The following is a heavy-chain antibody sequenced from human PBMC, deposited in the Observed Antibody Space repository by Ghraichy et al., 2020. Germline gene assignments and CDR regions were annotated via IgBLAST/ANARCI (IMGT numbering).Heavy chain of an antibody. Sequence: GGSLRLSCVASGFTFSSYAVHWVRQAPGKGLEWVAVISNDGNNKYYTDSVKGRFTISRDNAKNTLFLQMNSLRGDDSAVYFCVRDEFPTRSGIAVPGMGGGYWGQGTLVTVSS. V-gene: IGHV3-30*04. CDR3: VRDEFPTRSGIAVPGMGGGY. CDR2: ISNDGNNK. D-gene: IGHD6-19*01. J-gene: IGHJ4*02. CDR1: GFTFSSYA.